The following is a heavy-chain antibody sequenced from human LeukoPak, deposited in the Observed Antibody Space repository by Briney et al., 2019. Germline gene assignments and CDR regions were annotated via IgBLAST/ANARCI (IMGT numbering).Heavy chain of an antibody. V-gene: IGHV3-21*01. J-gene: IGHJ6*04. Sequence: KTGGSLRLSCAASGFTFSSYSMNWVRQAPGKGLELVSSISSSSSYIYYADSVKGRFTISRDNAKNSLYLQVNSLRAEDTAVYYCARGTYGSGSYVMDVWGKGTTVTVSS. CDR3: ARGTYGSGSYVMDV. CDR2: ISSSSSYI. D-gene: IGHD3-10*01. CDR1: GFTFSSYS.